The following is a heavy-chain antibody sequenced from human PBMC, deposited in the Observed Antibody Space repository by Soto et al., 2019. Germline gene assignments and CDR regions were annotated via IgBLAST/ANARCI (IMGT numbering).Heavy chain of an antibody. CDR1: GGSISSGGYY. CDR2: IYYSGRT. J-gene: IGHJ4*02. D-gene: IGHD3-9*01. Sequence: QVQLQESGPGLVKPSQTLSLTCTVSGGSISSGGYYWSWIRQHPGKGLEWIGYIYYSGRTYYNPSLEGRVTISVAKAKNLFALKLSSVAAADTAVYCCARGYYDILTGYYGRGNYFDYWGQGTLVTVSS. V-gene: IGHV4-31*03. CDR3: ARGYYDILTGYYGRGNYFDY.